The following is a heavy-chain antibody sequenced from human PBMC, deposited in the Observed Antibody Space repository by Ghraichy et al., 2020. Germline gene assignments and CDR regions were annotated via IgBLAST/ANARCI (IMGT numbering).Heavy chain of an antibody. Sequence: SETLSLTCAVYGGSFSGYYWSWIRQPPGKGLEWIGEINHSGSTNYNPSLKSRVTISVDTSKNQFSLKLSSVTAADTAVYYCARGIVDSSGWYDTIDYWGQGTLVTVSS. CDR3: ARGIVDSSGWYDTIDY. D-gene: IGHD6-19*01. CDR1: GGSFSGYY. V-gene: IGHV4-34*01. CDR2: INHSGST. J-gene: IGHJ4*02.